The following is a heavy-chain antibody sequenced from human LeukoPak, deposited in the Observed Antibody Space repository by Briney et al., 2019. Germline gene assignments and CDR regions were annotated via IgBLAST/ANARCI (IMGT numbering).Heavy chain of an antibody. CDR2: IYYSGST. V-gene: IGHV4-31*03. CDR1: GGSISSSSYY. CDR3: ARGSTVTIFDY. J-gene: IGHJ4*02. Sequence: PSETLSLTCTVSGGSISSSSYYWGWIRQHPGKGLEWIGYIYYSGSTYYNPSLKSRVTISVDTSKNQFSLKLSSVTAADTAVYYCARGSTVTIFDYWGQGTLVTVSS. D-gene: IGHD4-17*01.